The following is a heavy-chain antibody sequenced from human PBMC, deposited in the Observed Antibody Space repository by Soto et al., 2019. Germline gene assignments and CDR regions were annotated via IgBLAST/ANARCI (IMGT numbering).Heavy chain of an antibody. V-gene: IGHV3-30-3*01. D-gene: IGHD3-16*01. CDR2: ISYDGSNK. Sequence: QVQLVESGGGVVQPGRSLRLSCAASGFTFSSYAMHWVRQAPGKGLEWVAVISYDGSNKYYADSVKGRFTISRDNSKNSLCLQMNSLRGEDRAVYYCGRGYEGDYFDYWGQGTLVTVSS. J-gene: IGHJ4*02. CDR3: GRGYEGDYFDY. CDR1: GFTFSSYA.